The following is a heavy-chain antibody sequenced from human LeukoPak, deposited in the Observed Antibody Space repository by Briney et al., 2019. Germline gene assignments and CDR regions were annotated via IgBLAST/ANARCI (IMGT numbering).Heavy chain of an antibody. CDR1: GFTFSSYA. V-gene: IGHV3-23*01. J-gene: IGHJ4*02. D-gene: IGHD3-16*02. CDR3: AKGGGIMTTFGGVIALEYLDY. Sequence: GGSLRLSCAASGFTFSSYAMSWVRQAPGKGLEWVSAIRGSGGSTYYADSVKGRFTISRDNSKNPLYLQMNSLRAEDRAVYYCAKGGGIMTTFGGVIALEYLDYWGQGALVTVSS. CDR2: IRGSGGST.